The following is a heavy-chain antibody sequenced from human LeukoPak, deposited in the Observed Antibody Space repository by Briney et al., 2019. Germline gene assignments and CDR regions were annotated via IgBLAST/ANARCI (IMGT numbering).Heavy chain of an antibody. CDR3: ATVSYYYDSSGYQGYFQH. CDR1: GYTLTELS. CDR2: FDPEDGET. V-gene: IGHV1-24*01. D-gene: IGHD3-22*01. J-gene: IGHJ1*01. Sequence: ASVKVSCKVSGYTLTELSIHWVRQAPGKGLEWMGGFDPEDGETIYAQRSQGRVTMTEDTSTDTAYMELSSLRSDDAAVYYRATVSYYYDSSGYQGYFQHWGQGTLVTVSS.